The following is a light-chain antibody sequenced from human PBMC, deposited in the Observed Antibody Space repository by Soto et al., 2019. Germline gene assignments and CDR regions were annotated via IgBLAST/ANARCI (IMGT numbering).Light chain of an antibody. J-gene: IGLJ2*01. CDR2: GNS. V-gene: IGLV1-44*01. CDR3: QSYDGTLTGVI. Sequence: QSVLTQPPSASGTPGQRVTLSCSGSSSNIGFNAVNWYQQLPGTAPKLLMHGNSQRPSGVPDRFSGSKSGTSASLAISGLRTEDEADYFCQSYDGTLTGVIFGGGTKLTVL. CDR1: SSNIGFNA.